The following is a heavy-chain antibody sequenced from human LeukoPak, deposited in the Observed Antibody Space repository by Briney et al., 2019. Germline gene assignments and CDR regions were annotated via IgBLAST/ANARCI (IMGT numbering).Heavy chain of an antibody. Sequence: GSLRLSCAASGFTFSSYSMNWVRQAPGKGLEWVSYITSSSSTIYYADSVKGRFTISRDNAKNSLYLQMNSLRAEDTAVYYCARALYSSGCLWGQGTLVTVSS. CDR1: GFTFSSYS. CDR2: ITSSSSTI. D-gene: IGHD6-19*01. J-gene: IGHJ4*02. V-gene: IGHV3-48*04. CDR3: ARALYSSGCL.